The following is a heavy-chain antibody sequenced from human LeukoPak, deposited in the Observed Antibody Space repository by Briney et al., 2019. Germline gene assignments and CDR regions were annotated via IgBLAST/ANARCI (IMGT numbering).Heavy chain of an antibody. Sequence: GGSLRLSCAASGFTFSSYEMNWVRQAPGKGLEWVSYISSSGSTIYYADSVKGRFTISRDNAKNTLYLQMNSLRAEDTAVYYCAKDLVGATDGWGQGTLVTVSS. D-gene: IGHD1-26*01. CDR1: GFTFSSYE. V-gene: IGHV3-48*03. CDR3: AKDLVGATDG. CDR2: ISSSGSTI. J-gene: IGHJ4*02.